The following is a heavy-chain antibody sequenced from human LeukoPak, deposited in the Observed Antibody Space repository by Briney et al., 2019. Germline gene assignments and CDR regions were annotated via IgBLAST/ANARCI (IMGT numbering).Heavy chain of an antibody. D-gene: IGHD2-2*01. V-gene: IGHV3-23*01. CDR3: AKTKRYCSSTSCRRPYYYGMDV. CDR1: GFTFSSYA. J-gene: IGHJ6*02. CDR2: ISGSGGST. Sequence: GGSLRLSCAASGFTFSSYAMSWVRQAPGKGLEWVSAISGSGGSTYYADSVKGRFTISRDNSKNTLYLQMNSLRAEDTAVYYCAKTKRYCSSTSCRRPYYYGMDVWGQGTTVTASS.